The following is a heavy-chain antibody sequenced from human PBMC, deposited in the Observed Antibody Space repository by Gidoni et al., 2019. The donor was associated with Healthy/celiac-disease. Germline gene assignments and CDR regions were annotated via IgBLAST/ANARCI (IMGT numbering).Heavy chain of an antibody. Sequence: QLQLQESGPGLVKPSETLSLTCTVSGGSISSSSYYWGWIRQPPGKGLEWIGIIYYSGSTYYNPSLKSRVTISVDTSKNQFSLKLSSVTAADTAVYYCARAIAAAAFDYWGQGTLVTVSS. CDR1: GGSISSSSYY. CDR3: ARAIAAAAFDY. J-gene: IGHJ4*02. V-gene: IGHV4-39*07. CDR2: IYYSGST. D-gene: IGHD6-13*01.